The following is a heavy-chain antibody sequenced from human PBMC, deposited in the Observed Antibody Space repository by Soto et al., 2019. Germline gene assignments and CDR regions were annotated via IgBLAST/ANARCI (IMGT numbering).Heavy chain of an antibody. CDR3: AREVREQWLVAGNFDL. D-gene: IGHD6-19*01. Sequence: QVQLQESGPGLVKPSETLSLTCTVSGGSISSYYWSWIRQPAGKGLEWIGRIYTSGSTNYNPSLKSRVTMSVDTSKNQSALKLSSVTAADTAVYYCAREVREQWLVAGNFDLCGRGTLVTVSS. CDR1: GGSISSYY. J-gene: IGHJ2*01. CDR2: IYTSGST. V-gene: IGHV4-4*07.